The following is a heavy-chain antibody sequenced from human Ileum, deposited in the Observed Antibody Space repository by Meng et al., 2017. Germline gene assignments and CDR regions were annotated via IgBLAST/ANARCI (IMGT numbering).Heavy chain of an antibody. CDR1: GGSVSSASYY. CDR2: IHYSGSR. J-gene: IGHJ4*02. D-gene: IGHD3-10*01. Sequence: VELQESGPGLVRPSETLSLTCNVSGGSVSSASYYWSWIRQSPGKGLEWIGLIHYSGSRNYNPSLKSRVTMSVGTSKNQVSLRLTSVTAADTAVYYCARFYGSGTFEVHDYWGQGTLVTVSS. V-gene: IGHV4-61*01. CDR3: ARFYGSGTFEVHDY.